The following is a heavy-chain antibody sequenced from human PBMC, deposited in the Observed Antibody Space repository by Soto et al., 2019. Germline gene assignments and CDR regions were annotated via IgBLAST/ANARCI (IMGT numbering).Heavy chain of an antibody. CDR3: ARDRVQLGRECYYYGMDV. V-gene: IGHV3-33*01. J-gene: IGHJ6*02. CDR1: GFTFSSYG. CDR2: IWYDGSNK. D-gene: IGHD5-18*01. Sequence: QVQLVESGGGVVQPGRSLRLSCAASGFTFSSYGMHWVRQAPGKGLEWVAVIWYDGSNKYYADSVKGRFTISRDNSKNRLYVQRNSLRAEDTAVYYCARDRVQLGRECYYYGMDVWGQGTTVTVSS.